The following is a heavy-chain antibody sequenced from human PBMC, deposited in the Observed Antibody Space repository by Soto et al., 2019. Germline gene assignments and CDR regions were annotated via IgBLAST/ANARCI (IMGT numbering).Heavy chain of an antibody. J-gene: IGHJ6*02. CDR3: ARDGPPNYYDFWSGPPVGMDV. Sequence: ASVKVSCKASGHTFTSYGISWVRQAPGQGLEWMGWISAYNGNTNYAQKLQGRVTMTTDTSTSTAYMELRSLRSDDTAVYYCARDGPPNYYDFWSGPPVGMDVWGQGTTVTVSS. CDR1: GHTFTSYG. D-gene: IGHD3-3*01. CDR2: ISAYNGNT. V-gene: IGHV1-18*01.